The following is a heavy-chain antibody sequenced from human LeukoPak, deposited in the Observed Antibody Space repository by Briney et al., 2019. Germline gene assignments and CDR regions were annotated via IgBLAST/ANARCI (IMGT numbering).Heavy chain of an antibody. V-gene: IGHV4-34*01. J-gene: IGHJ6*02. Sequence: SETLSLTCAVYGGSFSGYSWSWICQPPGKGVEWIGEINHSGSTNYNPSLKRRVTISVDTSKNQFSLKLSSVTAADRAGYYCGTPAVWYSSGWGPSGIDVWGQGTTVTVSS. D-gene: IGHD6-19*01. CDR3: GTPAVWYSSGWGPSGIDV. CDR1: GGSFSGYS. CDR2: INHSGST.